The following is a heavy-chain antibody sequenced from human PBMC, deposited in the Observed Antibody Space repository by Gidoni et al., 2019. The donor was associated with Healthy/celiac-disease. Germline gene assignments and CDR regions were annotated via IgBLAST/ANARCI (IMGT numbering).Heavy chain of an antibody. D-gene: IGHD3-3*01. V-gene: IGHV3-21*01. CDR1: GFTFSSYS. Sequence: EVQLVESGGGLVKPGGSLRLSCAASGFTFSSYSMNWVRQAPGKGLEWVSSISSSSSYIYYADSVKGRFTISRDNAKNSLYLQMNSLRAEDTAVYYCARDLDYDFWSGVFDCWGQGTLVTVSS. CDR2: ISSSSSYI. CDR3: ARDLDYDFWSGVFDC. J-gene: IGHJ4*02.